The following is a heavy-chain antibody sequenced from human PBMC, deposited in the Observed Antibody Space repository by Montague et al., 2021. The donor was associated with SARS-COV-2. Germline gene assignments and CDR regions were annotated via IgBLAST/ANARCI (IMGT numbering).Heavy chain of an antibody. J-gene: IGHJ2*01. D-gene: IGHD6-19*01. CDR2: IDWHADT. Sequence: PALVKPTQTLTLTCSFSGFSVSTSGLCVSWIRQPPGKALEWLALIDWHADTYYSTSLKTRLAISKDTSKNQVVLTMTDMDPVDTGTYYCARIPEYSSGGGPDWYFDLWGRGTLVTVSS. V-gene: IGHV2-70*01. CDR3: ARIPEYSSGGGPDWYFDL. CDR1: GFSVSTSGLC.